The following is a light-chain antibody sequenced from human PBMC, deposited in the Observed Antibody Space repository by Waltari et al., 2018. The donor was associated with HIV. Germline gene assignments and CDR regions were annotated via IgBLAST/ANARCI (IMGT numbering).Light chain of an antibody. CDR3: QQRSDWPIT. J-gene: IGKJ5*01. Sequence: EIVLTKSPATLSLSPGERATIPCRASQSVSSHLAWYQQKPGQAPRLLIVDASNRAPGIPARFSGSGSGTDFTLTISGLEPEDFAVYYCQQRSDWPITFGQGTRLEIK. CDR1: QSVSSH. CDR2: DAS. V-gene: IGKV3-11*01.